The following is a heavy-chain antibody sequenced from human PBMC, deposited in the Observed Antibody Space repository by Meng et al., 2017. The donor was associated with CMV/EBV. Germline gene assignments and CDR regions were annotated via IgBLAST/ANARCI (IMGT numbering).Heavy chain of an antibody. CDR1: GGSFSGYS. CDR2: INHSGST. Sequence: LWQLGACLFKPADTRATTFPVYGGSFSGYSWSGIRQPPGKGLEWIGEINHSGSTNYNPSLKSRVTISVDTSKNQFSLKLSSVTAADTAVYYCARVWDSGWDYWGQGTLVTVSS. V-gene: IGHV4-34*01. CDR3: ARVWDSGWDY. J-gene: IGHJ4*02. D-gene: IGHD3-22*01.